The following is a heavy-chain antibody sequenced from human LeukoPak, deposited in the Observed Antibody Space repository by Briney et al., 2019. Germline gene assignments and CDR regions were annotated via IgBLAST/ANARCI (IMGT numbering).Heavy chain of an antibody. CDR2: IYSGGST. CDR3: ARGISSGYPYMGYYFDY. J-gene: IGHJ4*02. V-gene: IGHV3-53*01. CDR1: GFTVSSNY. Sequence: GGSLRLSCAASGFTVSSNYMSWVRQAPGKGLEWVSVIYSGGSTYYADPVKGRFTISRDNSKNTLYLQMNSLRAEDTAVYYCARGISSGYPYMGYYFDYRGQGTLVTVSS. D-gene: IGHD3-22*01.